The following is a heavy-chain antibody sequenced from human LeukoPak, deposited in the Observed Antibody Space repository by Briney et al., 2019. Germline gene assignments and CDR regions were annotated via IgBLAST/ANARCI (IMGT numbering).Heavy chain of an antibody. J-gene: IGHJ4*02. CDR1: GGSISSYY. CDR2: IYTSGST. Sequence: SETLSLTCTVSGGSISSYYWSWIRQPAGKGLEWIGRIYTSGSTNYNPSLKSRVTMSVDTSKNQFSLKLSSVTAADTAVYYCARHASITMIVVVNPYFDYWGQGTLVTVSS. V-gene: IGHV4-4*07. D-gene: IGHD3-22*01. CDR3: ARHASITMIVVVNPYFDY.